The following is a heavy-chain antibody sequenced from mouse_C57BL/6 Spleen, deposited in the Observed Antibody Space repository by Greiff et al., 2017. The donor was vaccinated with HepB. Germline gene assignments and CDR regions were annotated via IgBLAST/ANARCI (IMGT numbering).Heavy chain of an antibody. CDR2: ISSGSSTI. V-gene: IGHV5-17*01. Sequence: EVKLVESGGGLVKPGGSLKLSCAASGFTFSDYGMHWVRQAPEKGLEWVAYISSGSSTIYYADTVKGRFTISRDNAKNTLFLQMTSLRSEDTAMYYCARGYYGGSLAYWGQGTLVTVSA. CDR3: ARGYYGGSLAY. CDR1: GFTFSDYG. J-gene: IGHJ3*01. D-gene: IGHD1-1*01.